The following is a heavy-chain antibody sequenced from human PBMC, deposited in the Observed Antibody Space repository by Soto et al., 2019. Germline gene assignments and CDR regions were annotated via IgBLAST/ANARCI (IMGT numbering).Heavy chain of an antibody. CDR3: ASMDDAFDI. CDR1: GYTFTGYY. CDR2: INPNSGGT. Sequence: ASVKVSCKASGYTFTGYYMHWVRQAPGQGLAWMGWINPNSGGTNYAQKFQGWVTMTRDTAISTAFMGLSRLSADDTGVYYCASMDDAFDIWGQGTMVTVSS. V-gene: IGHV1-2*04. D-gene: IGHD3-10*01. J-gene: IGHJ3*02.